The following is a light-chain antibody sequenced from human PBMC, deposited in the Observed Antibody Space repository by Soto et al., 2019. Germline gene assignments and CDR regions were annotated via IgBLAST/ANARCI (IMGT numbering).Light chain of an antibody. Sequence: QSALTQPASVSGSPGRSVTISCTVSSSDVGDFNYVSWYQHLPGRAPKLIIYDVTNRPSGISYRFSASKSGRTASLTISGLQAEDEADYYCSSYSSSITHVVFGGGTKLTVL. J-gene: IGLJ2*01. CDR1: SSDVGDFNY. V-gene: IGLV2-14*03. CDR2: DVT. CDR3: SSYSSSITHVV.